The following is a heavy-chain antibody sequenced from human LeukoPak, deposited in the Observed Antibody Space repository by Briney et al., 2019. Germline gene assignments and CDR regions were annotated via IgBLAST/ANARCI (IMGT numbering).Heavy chain of an antibody. CDR3: AREILAPGKTHDY. J-gene: IGHJ4*02. CDR2: INDDGSAT. V-gene: IGHV3-74*01. Sequence: QPGGSLRLACAASGFTFSNYWMHWVRQVPGKVLVWASRINDDGSATFYADSVKGRFTISRDNAKNTLFLQMSSLRAEDTAVYFCAREILAPGKTHDYWGQGTLVTVSS. CDR1: GFTFSNYW.